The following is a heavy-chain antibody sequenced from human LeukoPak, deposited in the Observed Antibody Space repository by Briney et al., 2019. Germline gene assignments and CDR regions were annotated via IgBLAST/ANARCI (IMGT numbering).Heavy chain of an antibody. CDR1: GFTFSTYS. CDR3: ARRGGYYVYGSGTPFDY. CDR2: ITGSNSYI. J-gene: IGHJ4*02. Sequence: GGSLRLSCAASGFTFSTYSMNWVRQAPGKGLEWVSSITGSNSYIHYADSVKGRFTISRDNAKNSLYLQMNSLGAEDTAVYYCARRGGYYVYGSGTPFDYWGQGTLVTVSS. D-gene: IGHD3-10*01. V-gene: IGHV3-21*01.